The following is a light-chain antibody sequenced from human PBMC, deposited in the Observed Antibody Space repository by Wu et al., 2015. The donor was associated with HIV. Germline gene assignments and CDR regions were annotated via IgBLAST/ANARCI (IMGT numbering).Light chain of an antibody. V-gene: IGKV3-15*01. Sequence: EIVLTQSPGTLSLSPGERVTLSCRASQRVSSSYLAWYQQKPGQAPRLLVYGASTRATGVPARFSGSGSGTQFTLTITNVQSADSAVYYCQQYNNWPPYSFGQGTKLEIK. J-gene: IGKJ2*03. CDR3: QQYNNWPPYS. CDR2: GAS. CDR1: QRVSSSY.